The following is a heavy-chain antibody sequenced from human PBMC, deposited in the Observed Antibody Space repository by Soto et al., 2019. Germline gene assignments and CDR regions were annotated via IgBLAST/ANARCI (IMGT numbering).Heavy chain of an antibody. CDR2: INGRGNYI. D-gene: IGHD3-10*01. J-gene: IGHJ4*02. CDR1: GFTFSTYT. V-gene: IGHV3-21*04. Sequence: PVGSLRLSCASSGFTFSTYTMNWVRQAPGKGLEWVSSINGRGNYIYYAESVKGRFTISRDNAKNSLYLQMDSLRAEDTAIYYCAKKVNSGPGSQYFDYWGQGTLVTVSS. CDR3: AKKVNSGPGSQYFDY.